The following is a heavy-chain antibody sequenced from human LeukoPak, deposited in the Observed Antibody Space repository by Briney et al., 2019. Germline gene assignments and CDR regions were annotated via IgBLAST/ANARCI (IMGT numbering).Heavy chain of an antibody. D-gene: IGHD6-19*01. V-gene: IGHV1-69*13. CDR1: GGTFSSYA. CDR2: IIPIFGTA. J-gene: IGHJ4*02. Sequence: GASVKVSCTASGGTFSSYAISWVRQAPGQGLKWMGGIIPIFGTANYAQKFQGRVTITADESTSTAYMELSSLRSEDTAVYYCARDLRAVAARGGYFDYWGQGTLVTVSS. CDR3: ARDLRAVAARGGYFDY.